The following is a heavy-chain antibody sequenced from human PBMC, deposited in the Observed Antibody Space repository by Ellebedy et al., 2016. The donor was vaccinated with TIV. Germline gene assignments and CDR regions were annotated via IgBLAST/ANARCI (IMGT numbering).Heavy chain of an antibody. Sequence: GGSLRLSXAASGFTFNFYSMNWVRQAAGKGLEWISYIVGTGTTTYYADSVKGRFTISRDDAKNSLYLHMNSLRDEDTAVYYCAGRGNYLGDAFDIWGQGAMVIVSS. J-gene: IGHJ3*02. CDR1: GFTFNFYS. CDR2: IVGTGTTT. D-gene: IGHD1-26*01. CDR3: AGRGNYLGDAFDI. V-gene: IGHV3-48*02.